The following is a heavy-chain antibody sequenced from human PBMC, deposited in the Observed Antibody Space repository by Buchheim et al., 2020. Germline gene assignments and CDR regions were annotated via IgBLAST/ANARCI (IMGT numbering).Heavy chain of an antibody. J-gene: IGHJ6*02. CDR3: TTDRLLLWFEELLPYYYGMDV. CDR2: IKSKTDGGTT. V-gene: IGHV3-15*01. CDR1: GFTFSNAW. Sequence: EVQLVESGGGLVKPGGSLRLSCAASGFTFSNAWMSWVRQAPGKGLEWVGRIKSKTDGGTTDYAAPVKGRFTISRDDSKNTLYLQMNSLKTEDTAVYYCTTDRLLLWFEELLPYYYGMDVWGQGTT. D-gene: IGHD3-10*01.